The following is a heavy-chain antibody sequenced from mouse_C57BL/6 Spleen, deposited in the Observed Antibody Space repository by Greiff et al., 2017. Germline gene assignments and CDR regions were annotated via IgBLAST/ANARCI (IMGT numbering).Heavy chain of an antibody. CDR3: TTRSVNYCFDY. Sequence: EVQLQQSGAELVRPGASVKLSCTASGFNIKDDYMHWVKQRPEQGLEWIGWIDPENGDTEYAAKFKGKATITTDTSSNTAYLQLSSLTSEDTAVXYCTTRSVNYCFDYWGQGTTLTVSS. D-gene: IGHD1-3*01. J-gene: IGHJ2*01. V-gene: IGHV14-4*01. CDR1: GFNIKDDY. CDR2: IDPENGDT.